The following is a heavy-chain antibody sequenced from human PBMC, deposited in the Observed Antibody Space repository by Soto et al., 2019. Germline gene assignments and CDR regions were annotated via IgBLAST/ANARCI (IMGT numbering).Heavy chain of an antibody. CDR3: ARSIVVVTALDY. D-gene: IGHD2-21*02. J-gene: IGHJ4*02. CDR2: INAGNGNT. CDR1: GYTFTRYA. Sequence: ASVKVSCKASGYTFTRYAMHWERQAPGQRLEWMGWINAGNGNTKYSQKFQGRVTITRDTSASTAYMELSSLRSEDTAVYYCARSIVVVTALDYWGQGTLVTVSS. V-gene: IGHV1-3*01.